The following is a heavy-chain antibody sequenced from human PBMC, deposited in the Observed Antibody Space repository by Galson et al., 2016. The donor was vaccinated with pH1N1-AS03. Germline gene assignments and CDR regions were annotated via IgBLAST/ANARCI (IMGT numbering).Heavy chain of an antibody. J-gene: IGHJ4*02. CDR2: ISLSGGGT. CDR1: GFSFSNCV. V-gene: IGHV3-23*01. CDR3: AKERVLRYFDWPYYFDY. Sequence: SLRLSCAASGFSFSNCVMTWVRQAPGRGLEWVSSISLSGGGTFYADSVKGRFIISRDNSKSTLYLQMNSLRAEDTAVYFCAKERVLRYFDWPYYFDYWGQGSLVTVSS. D-gene: IGHD3-9*01.